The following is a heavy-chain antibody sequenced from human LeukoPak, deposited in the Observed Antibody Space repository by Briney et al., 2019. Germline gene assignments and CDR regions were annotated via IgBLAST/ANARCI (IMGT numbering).Heavy chain of an antibody. V-gene: IGHV4-30-4*01. CDR3: ARVSNYYGMDV. J-gene: IGHJ6*02. CDR2: IYYSGST. Sequence: SETLSLTCTVSGGSISSGDYYWSWIRQPPGKGLEWIGYIYYSGSTYYNPSLKSRVTISVDTSKNQFSLKLSSVTAADTAVYYCARVSNYYGMDVWGQGTTVTVSS. CDR1: GGSISSGDYY.